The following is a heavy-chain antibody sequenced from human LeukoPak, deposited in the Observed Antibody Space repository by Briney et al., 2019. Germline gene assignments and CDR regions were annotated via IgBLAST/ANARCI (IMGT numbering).Heavy chain of an antibody. CDR3: ARGPGGYDN. CDR1: GFTVSSNY. CDR2: IFGGGST. Sequence: GGSLRLSCAASGFTVSSNYMTWVRQAPGKGLEWVSVIFGGGSTYYADSVKGRFTTSRDNSKNTLFLQMNSLRVEDTAVYYCARGPGGYDNWGQGTLVTVSS. J-gene: IGHJ4*02. V-gene: IGHV3-66*01. D-gene: IGHD3-16*01.